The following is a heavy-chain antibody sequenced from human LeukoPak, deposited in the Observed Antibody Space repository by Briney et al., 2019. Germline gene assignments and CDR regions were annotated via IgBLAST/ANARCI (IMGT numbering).Heavy chain of an antibody. CDR1: GGTFSSYA. J-gene: IGHJ4*02. Sequence: SVKVSCKASGGTFSSYAISWVRQAPGQGLEWMGRIIPILGIANYAQKFQGRVTITADKSTSTAYMELSSLRSEDTAVYYCARDNVKAAGPLDYWGQGTLVTVSS. D-gene: IGHD6-13*01. CDR3: ARDNVKAAGPLDY. CDR2: IIPILGIA. V-gene: IGHV1-69*04.